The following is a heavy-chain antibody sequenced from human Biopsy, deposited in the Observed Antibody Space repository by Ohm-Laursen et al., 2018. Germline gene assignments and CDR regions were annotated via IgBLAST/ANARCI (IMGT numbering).Heavy chain of an antibody. CDR1: GFSFEDYG. CDR2: ISWQSATR. Sequence: SLRLSCAASGFSFEDYGMHWVRQAPGKGLEWVSSISWQSATRNYADSVKGRFAISRDNAKRSLYLEVDSLRDEDTALYYCVKDKDFRDAFDIWGQGTMVTVSS. V-gene: IGHV3-9*01. J-gene: IGHJ3*02. D-gene: IGHD3-3*01. CDR3: VKDKDFRDAFDI.